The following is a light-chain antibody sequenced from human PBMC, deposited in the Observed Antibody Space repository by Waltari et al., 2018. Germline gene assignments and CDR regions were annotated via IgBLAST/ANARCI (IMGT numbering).Light chain of an antibody. CDR1: QSVSTN. J-gene: IGKJ1*01. CDR2: GAS. CDR3: QQYSKWPRT. V-gene: IGKV3-15*01. Sequence: EVVMTQSPDTLSVSPGERATLSRRASQSVSTNLAWYQQKPGQAPRLLMYGASTRATGIPARFSGSGSGTDFTLTISSLQSEDLAVYYCQQYSKWPRTFGQGTKVAI.